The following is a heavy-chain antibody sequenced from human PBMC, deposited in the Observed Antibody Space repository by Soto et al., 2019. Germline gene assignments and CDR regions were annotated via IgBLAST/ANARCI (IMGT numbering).Heavy chain of an antibody. V-gene: IGHV1-2*02. CDR3: ARDWEEYQLPYGMDV. D-gene: IGHD2-2*01. CDR1: GYTFTVYY. J-gene: IGHJ6*02. Sequence: GASVKVSCKASGYTFTVYYMHWVRQAPGQGLEWMGWINPKSGGTMYPQKFQGRVTMTWDTSISTAYMEPRSLRSDDTAVYYCARDWEEYQLPYGMDVWGQGTTVTVSS. CDR2: INPKSGGT.